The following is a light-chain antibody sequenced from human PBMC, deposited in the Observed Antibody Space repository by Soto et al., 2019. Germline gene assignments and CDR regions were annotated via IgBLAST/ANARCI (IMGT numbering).Light chain of an antibody. J-gene: IGKJ5*01. V-gene: IGKV1-12*01. Sequence: DMPLTQSPSSVSASVGDRVTLTCLASQGISSWLAWYQQKPGKAPKLLIYAASSLQSGVPSRFSGSGSGTKFTLSISSLQSEDFAVYYCQQYNNWPITFGQGTRLEIK. CDR3: QQYNNWPIT. CDR2: AAS. CDR1: QGISSW.